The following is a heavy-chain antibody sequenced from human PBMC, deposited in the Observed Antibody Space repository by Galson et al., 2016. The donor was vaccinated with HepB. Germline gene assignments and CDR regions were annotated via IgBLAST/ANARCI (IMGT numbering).Heavy chain of an antibody. CDR2: LHHGGTT. J-gene: IGHJ4*02. D-gene: IGHD1-26*01. CDR3: ARHALLGAKDFHN. Sequence: TLSFTCTVSGGPITNNYYWAWLRQSPGKGLEWIGSLHHGGTTYYNPSLMSRFTTSVDTSKNQFSLNLNSVTAADTAVYYCARHALLGAKDFHNWGQGTLVTVS. V-gene: IGHV4-39*01. CDR1: GGPITNNYY.